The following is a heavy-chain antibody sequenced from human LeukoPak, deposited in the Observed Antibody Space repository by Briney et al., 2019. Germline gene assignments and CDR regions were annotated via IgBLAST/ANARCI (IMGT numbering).Heavy chain of an antibody. CDR2: IYYSGST. CDR3: ARGHPTYDSSGYYQKSFDY. J-gene: IGHJ4*02. D-gene: IGHD3-22*01. V-gene: IGHV4-59*12. Sequence: SETLSLTCTVSGGSISGYYWSWIRQPPGKGLEWIGYIYYSGSTNYNPSLKSRVTISVDRRKNQFSLKLSSVTAADTAVYYCARGHPTYDSSGYYQKSFDYWGQGTLVTVSS. CDR1: GGSISGYY.